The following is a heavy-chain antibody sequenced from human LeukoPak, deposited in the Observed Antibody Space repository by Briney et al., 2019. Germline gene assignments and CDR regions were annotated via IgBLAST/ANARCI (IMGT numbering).Heavy chain of an antibody. Sequence: GGSLRLSCAASGFTFSRYGMHWVRQAPGKGLEWVAFIRYDGSNRYYADSVKGRFTISRDNSKNTLYLQMSSLRAEDTAVYYCARDTYFDDDNAFDIWGQGTMVTVSS. V-gene: IGHV3-30*02. CDR2: IRYDGSNR. J-gene: IGHJ3*02. CDR3: ARDTYFDDDNAFDI. D-gene: IGHD3-9*01. CDR1: GFTFSRYG.